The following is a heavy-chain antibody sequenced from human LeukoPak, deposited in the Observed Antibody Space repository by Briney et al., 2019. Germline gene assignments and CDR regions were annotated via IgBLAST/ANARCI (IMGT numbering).Heavy chain of an antibody. J-gene: IGHJ4*02. CDR1: GGSFSGYY. V-gene: IGHV4-34*01. CDR3: ARSYFGSGSYFRY. CDR2: INHSGST. D-gene: IGHD3-10*01. Sequence: SETLSLTCAVYGGSFSGYYWSWIRQPPGKGLEWIGEINHSGSTNYNPSLKSRVTISVDTSKNQFSLKLTSVTAADTAVYYCARSYFGSGSYFRYWGQGTLVTVSS.